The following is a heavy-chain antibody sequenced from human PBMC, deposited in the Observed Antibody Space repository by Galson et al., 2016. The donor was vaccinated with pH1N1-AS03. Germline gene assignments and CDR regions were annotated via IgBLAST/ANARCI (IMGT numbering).Heavy chain of an antibody. J-gene: IGHJ4*02. CDR1: GFSIRTYR. V-gene: IGHV3-74*01. D-gene: IGHD3-16*01. CDR2: INTDGSST. Sequence: SLRLSCAGSGFSIRTYRMHWVRQVPGKGLVWVSRINTDGSSTNYADSVKDRFTISRDNAKNTLYLQMNSLGAEDTAFYYCARGSDDYIWGGYSGDYWSQRILVTVSS. CDR3: ARGSDDYIWGGYSGDY.